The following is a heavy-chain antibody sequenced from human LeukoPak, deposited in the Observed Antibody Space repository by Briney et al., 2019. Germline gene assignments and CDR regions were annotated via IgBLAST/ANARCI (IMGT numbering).Heavy chain of an antibody. CDR1: GFTFSSYS. D-gene: IGHD2-8*01. CDR2: ISSSSSYI. V-gene: IGHV3-21*01. J-gene: IGHJ3*02. CDR3: ARDQGYCTNGVCYHDAFDI. Sequence: PGGSLRLSCAASGFTFSSYSMNWVRQAPGKGLEWVSSISSSSSYIYYADSVKGRFTISRDNAKNSLYLQMNSLRAEDTAVYYCARDQGYCTNGVCYHDAFDIWGQGTTVTVSS.